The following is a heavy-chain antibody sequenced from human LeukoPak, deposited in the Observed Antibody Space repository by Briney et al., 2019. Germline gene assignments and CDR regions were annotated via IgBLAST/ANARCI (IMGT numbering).Heavy chain of an antibody. CDR1: GYTFTGYY. V-gene: IGHV1-2*02. J-gene: IGHJ4*02. D-gene: IGHD1-7*01. Sequence: ASVKVSCKASGYTFTGYYIHWVRQPPGQGLEWMGWINPNSGNTNYAQRFQGGVTMTRDTSISTAYMELSRLRSADTAVYYCAREADNWNYVRRGPPFDYWGQGTLVTVSS. CDR3: AREADNWNYVRRGPPFDY. CDR2: INPNSGNT.